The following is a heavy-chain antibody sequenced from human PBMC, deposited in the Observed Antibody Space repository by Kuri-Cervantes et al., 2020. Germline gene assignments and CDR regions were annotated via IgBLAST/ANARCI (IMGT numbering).Heavy chain of an antibody. V-gene: IGHV2-5*02. CDR3: AHSGYSSSWYEIPFDY. Sequence: SGPTLVKPTQTLTLICTFSGFSLSTSGVGVGWIRQPPGKALEWLALIYWDDNKRYSPSLKSRLTITKDTSKNQVVLTMTNMDPVDTATYYCAHSGYSSSWYEIPFDYWGQGTLVTVSS. D-gene: IGHD6-13*01. CDR1: GFSLSTSGVG. J-gene: IGHJ4*02. CDR2: IYWDDNK.